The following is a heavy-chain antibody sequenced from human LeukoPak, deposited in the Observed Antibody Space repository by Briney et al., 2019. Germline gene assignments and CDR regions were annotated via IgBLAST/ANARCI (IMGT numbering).Heavy chain of an antibody. CDR3: ARLRNYYDTSGYYAFDI. CDR1: GYTFTSYY. D-gene: IGHD3-22*01. J-gene: IGHJ3*02. V-gene: IGHV1-46*01. CDR2: INPSGGST. Sequence: GASVKVSCKASGYTFTSYYMHWVRQAPGQGLEWMGIINPSGGSTSYAQKFQGRVTMTRDTSTSTVYMELSSLRSEDTAVYYCARLRNYYDTSGYYAFDIWGQGTMVTVSS.